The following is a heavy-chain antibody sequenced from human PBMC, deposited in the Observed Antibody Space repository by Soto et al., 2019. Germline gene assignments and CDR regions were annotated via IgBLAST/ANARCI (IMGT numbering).Heavy chain of an antibody. CDR2: ISGSGGST. D-gene: IGHD4-17*01. J-gene: IGHJ4*02. CDR1: GFTFSSYA. CDR3: AKSGEVVTTLLYFDY. Sequence: LRLSCAASGFTFSSYAMSWVRQAPGKGLEWVSAISGSGGSTYYADSVKGRFTISRDNSKNTLYLQMNSLRAEDTAVYYCAKSGEVVTTLLYFDYWGQGTLVTVSS. V-gene: IGHV3-23*01.